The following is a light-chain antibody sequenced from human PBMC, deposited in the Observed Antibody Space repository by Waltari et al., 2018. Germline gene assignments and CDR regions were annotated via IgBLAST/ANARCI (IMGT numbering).Light chain of an antibody. CDR3: QQLNSYPLT. J-gene: IGKJ4*01. Sequence: QLTQSPSSLSASVGDRVTITSRARKGISSYLAWYQQKPGKAPKLLLYAASTLQSGVPSRFSGSGSGTDFTLTISSLQPEDFATYYCQQLNSYPLTFGGGTKVEIK. CDR2: AAS. V-gene: IGKV1-9*01. CDR1: KGISSY.